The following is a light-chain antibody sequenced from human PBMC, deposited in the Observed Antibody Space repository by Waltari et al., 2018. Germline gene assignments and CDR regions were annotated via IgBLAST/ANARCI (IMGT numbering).Light chain of an antibody. V-gene: IGKV1-33*01. CDR2: DAS. J-gene: IGKJ3*01. CDR3: QQYDNLVFT. Sequence: DMQMTQSPSSLSASVGDRVTITCQASQDTSNYLNWYQQKPGKAPKLLIYDASNLETGVPSRFSGNGSGTDFTFTISSLQPEDIATYFCQQYDNLVFTFGPGTKVDIK. CDR1: QDTSNY.